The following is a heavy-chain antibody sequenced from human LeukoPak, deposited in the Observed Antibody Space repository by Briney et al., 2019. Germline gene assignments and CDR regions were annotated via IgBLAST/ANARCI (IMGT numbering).Heavy chain of an antibody. CDR2: IWYDGSKK. J-gene: IGHJ3*02. D-gene: IGHD1-26*01. V-gene: IGHV3-33*08. CDR3: ARSIIVGGTTRDDAFDI. CDR1: GFTFSSYW. Sequence: GGSLRLSCAASGFTFSSYWMSWVRQAPGTGLEWVAVIWYDGSKKYYADSVKGRFTISRDNSKNTLYLQMNSLRAEDTAVFYCARSIIVGGTTRDDAFDIWGQGTMVTVSS.